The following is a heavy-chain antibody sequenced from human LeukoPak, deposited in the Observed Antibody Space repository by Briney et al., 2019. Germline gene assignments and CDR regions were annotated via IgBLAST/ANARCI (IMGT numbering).Heavy chain of an antibody. CDR2: INPNSGGT. D-gene: IGHD5-24*01. CDR1: GYTFTGYY. Sequence: GASVKVSCKASGYTFTGYYMHWVRQAPGQGLEWMGRINPNSGGTNYAQKFQGRVTMTRDTSISTAYMELSRLRSDDTAVYYCATRDGYNPEYFDYWGQGTLVTDSS. J-gene: IGHJ4*02. CDR3: ATRDGYNPEYFDY. V-gene: IGHV1-2*06.